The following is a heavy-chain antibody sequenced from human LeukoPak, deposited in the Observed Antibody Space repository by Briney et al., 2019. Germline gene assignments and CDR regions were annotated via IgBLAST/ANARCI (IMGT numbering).Heavy chain of an antibody. CDR2: FDPEDGET. D-gene: IGHD1-7*01. J-gene: IGHJ4*02. Sequence: ASVKVSCKVSGYTLTKLSMHWVRQAPGKGLEWMGGFDPEDGETIYAQKFQGRVTMTEDTSTDTAYMELSSLRSEDTAVYYCAREDNWNYRFDYWGQGTLVTVSS. CDR1: GYTLTKLS. CDR3: AREDNWNYRFDY. V-gene: IGHV1-24*01.